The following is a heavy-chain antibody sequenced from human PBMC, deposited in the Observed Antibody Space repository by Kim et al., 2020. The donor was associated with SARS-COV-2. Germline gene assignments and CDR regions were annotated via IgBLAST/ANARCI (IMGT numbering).Heavy chain of an antibody. Sequence: SGPTLVNPTQTLTLTCTFSGFSLSTSGVGVGWIRQPPGKALEWLALIYWDDDKRYSPSPKSRLTITKDTSKNQVVLTMTNMDPVDTATYYCAHLQSRITIFGVVIDDAFDIWGQGTMVTVSS. D-gene: IGHD3-3*01. CDR2: IYWDDDK. J-gene: IGHJ3*02. V-gene: IGHV2-5*02. CDR3: AHLQSRITIFGVVIDDAFDI. CDR1: GFSLSTSGVG.